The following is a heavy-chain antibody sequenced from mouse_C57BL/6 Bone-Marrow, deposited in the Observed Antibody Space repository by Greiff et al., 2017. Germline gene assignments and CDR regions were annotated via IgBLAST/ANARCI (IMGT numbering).Heavy chain of an antibody. J-gene: IGHJ3*01. CDR1: GYTFTSYW. V-gene: IGHV1-55*01. CDR3: ARWDDGYPAWFAY. CDR2: IYPGSGST. D-gene: IGHD2-3*01. Sequence: VQLQQPGAELVKPGASVKMSCKASGYTFTSYWITWVKQRPGQGLEWIGDIYPGSGSTNYNEKFKSKATLTVDTSSSTAYMQLSSLTSEDSAVYYCARWDDGYPAWFAYWGQGTLVTVSA.